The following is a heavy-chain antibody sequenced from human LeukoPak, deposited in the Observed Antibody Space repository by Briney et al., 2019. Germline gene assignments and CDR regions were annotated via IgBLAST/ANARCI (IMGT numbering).Heavy chain of an antibody. V-gene: IGHV1-2*06. CDR1: GYTFTGYY. CDR2: INPSSGGT. D-gene: IGHD6-19*01. J-gene: IGHJ4*02. Sequence: GASVKVSCKASGYTFTGYYMHWVRQAPGQGLEWMGRINPSSGGTNYAQKFQGRVTMTRDTSISTAYMELSRLRSDDTAVYYCARGSSYSSGWIDYWGQGTLVTVSS. CDR3: ARGSSYSSGWIDY.